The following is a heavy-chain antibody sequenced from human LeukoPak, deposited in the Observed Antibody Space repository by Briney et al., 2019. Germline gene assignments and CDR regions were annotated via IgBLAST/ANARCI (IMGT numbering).Heavy chain of an antibody. CDR1: GGSISSGSYY. D-gene: IGHD3-10*01. Sequence: SETLSLTCTVSGGSISSGSYYWSWIRQPAGKGLEWIGRIYTSGSTNYNPSLKSRVTISVDTSKNQFSLKLSSVTAADTAVYYCARERFHGSGAPRYDLWGQGTQVTVSS. J-gene: IGHJ4*02. CDR2: IYTSGST. CDR3: ARERFHGSGAPRYDL. V-gene: IGHV4-61*02.